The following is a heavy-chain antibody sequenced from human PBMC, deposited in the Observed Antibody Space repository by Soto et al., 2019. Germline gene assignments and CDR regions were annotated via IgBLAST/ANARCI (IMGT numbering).Heavy chain of an antibody. CDR3: ARLRGSGGYSAYYFDS. V-gene: IGHV4-31*03. Sequence: QVHLQESGPGLVRPSQTLSLTCTVSGSINSGGYYWSWVRQHPVKGLEWIGYIHYSGSTWYNPSLKSRISTSVDTSKDQFSLKLSAVTAAYTAVYYCARLRGSGGYSAYYFDSWGQGMLVIVSS. J-gene: IGHJ4*02. D-gene: IGHD3-10*01. CDR1: GSINSGGYY. CDR2: IHYSGST.